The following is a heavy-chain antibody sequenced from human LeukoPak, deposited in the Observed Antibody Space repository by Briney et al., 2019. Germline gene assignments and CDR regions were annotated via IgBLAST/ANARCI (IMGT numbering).Heavy chain of an antibody. Sequence: PGGSLRLSCAASGFTVITNDMTWVRQAPGNGLEWVSVLYSDGNTKYADSVQGRFTISRDNSKNTLYLEMNSLSPDDTAAYYCARGVEPLAANTLAYWGQGTLVTVSS. CDR2: LYSDGNT. CDR3: ARGVEPLAANTLAY. V-gene: IGHV3-53*01. D-gene: IGHD1-14*01. J-gene: IGHJ4*02. CDR1: GFTVITND.